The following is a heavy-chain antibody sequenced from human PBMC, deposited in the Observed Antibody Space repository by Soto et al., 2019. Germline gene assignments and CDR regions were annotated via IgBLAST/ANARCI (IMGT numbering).Heavy chain of an antibody. CDR2: IYYSGST. CDR3: AREQSYYYDFWSGYFDY. J-gene: IGHJ4*02. Sequence: QVQLQESGPGLVKPSETLSLTCTVSGGSISSYYWSWIRQPPGKGLEWIGYIYYSGSTNYNPSLKSRVTISVDTSKNQFSLKLSSVTAADTAVYYCAREQSYYYDFWSGYFDYWGQGTLVTVSS. V-gene: IGHV4-59*01. D-gene: IGHD3-3*01. CDR1: GGSISSYY.